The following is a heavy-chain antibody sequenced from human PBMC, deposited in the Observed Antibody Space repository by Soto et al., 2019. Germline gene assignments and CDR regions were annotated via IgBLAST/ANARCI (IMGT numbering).Heavy chain of an antibody. J-gene: IGHJ5*02. CDR1: GGSFSGYY. V-gene: IGHV4-34*01. CDR2: INHSGST. D-gene: IGHD4-17*01. CDR3: ARGATRDNWFDP. Sequence: SETLSLTCAVYGGSFSGYYWSWIRQPPGKGLEWIGEINHSGSTNYNPSLKSRVTISVDTSKNPFSLKLSYVTAADTAVYYCARGATRDNWFDPWGQGTLVTVSS.